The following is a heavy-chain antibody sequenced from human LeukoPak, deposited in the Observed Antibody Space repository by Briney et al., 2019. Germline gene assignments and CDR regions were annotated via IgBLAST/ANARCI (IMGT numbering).Heavy chain of an antibody. J-gene: IGHJ3*02. CDR3: ARHYYGSGSYSFPDAFDI. CDR1: GLTFSSYE. D-gene: IGHD3-10*01. Sequence: PGGSLRLSCAASGLTFSSYEMDWVRQAPEKGLEWISYISSSGGYMYADSVKGRFTISRDNAKNTLFLQMNSLRSEDTAVYYCARHYYGSGSYSFPDAFDIWGQGTMVTVSS. V-gene: IGHV3-48*03. CDR2: ISSSGGYM.